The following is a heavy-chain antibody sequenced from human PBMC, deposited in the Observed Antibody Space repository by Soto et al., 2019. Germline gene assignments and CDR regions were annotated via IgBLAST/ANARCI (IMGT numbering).Heavy chain of an antibody. CDR1: GFTFTSSA. CDR3: AADITIFGVVFTYYYGMDV. J-gene: IGHJ6*02. D-gene: IGHD3-3*01. CDR2: IVVGSGNT. V-gene: IGHV1-58*01. Sequence: ASVKVSCKASGFTFTSSAVQWVRQARGQRLEWIGWIVVGSGNTNYAQKFQERVTITRDMSTSTAYMELSSLRSEDTAVYYCAADITIFGVVFTYYYGMDVWGQGTTVTSP.